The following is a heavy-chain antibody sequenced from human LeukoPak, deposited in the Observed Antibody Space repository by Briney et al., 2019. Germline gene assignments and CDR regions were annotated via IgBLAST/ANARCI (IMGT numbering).Heavy chain of an antibody. J-gene: IGHJ4*02. CDR2: INAGNGDT. CDR3: VRDDCAADACHPGGY. V-gene: IGHV1-3*01. Sequence: ASVKVSCKASGYTFTNYVVHWVRQAPGQRPEWMGYINAGNGDTKYSKNFQDRVTITRDTSASTAYMEVRSLTSEDTALYSCVRDDCAADACHPGGYWGQGTLVTVSS. D-gene: IGHD2-21*02. CDR1: GYTFTNYV.